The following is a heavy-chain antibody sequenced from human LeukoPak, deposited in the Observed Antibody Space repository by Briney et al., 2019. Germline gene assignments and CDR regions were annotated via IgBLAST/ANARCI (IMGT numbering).Heavy chain of an antibody. CDR2: IWYDGSNK. J-gene: IGHJ3*02. CDR3: AKDLAYCGGDCYYDAFDI. D-gene: IGHD2-21*02. CDR1: GFIFSSYG. Sequence: GRSLRLSCAASGFIFSSYGMHWVRQAPGKGLEWVAVIWYDGSNKYYADSVKGRFTISRDNSKNTLYLQMNSLRAEDTAVYYCAKDLAYCGGDCYYDAFDIWGQGTMVTVSS. V-gene: IGHV3-33*06.